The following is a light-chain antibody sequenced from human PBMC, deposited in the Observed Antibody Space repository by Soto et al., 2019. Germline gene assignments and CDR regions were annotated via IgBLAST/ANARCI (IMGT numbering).Light chain of an antibody. CDR2: GVS. CDR1: GSDVGGYDY. Sequence: SVLTQPPSASGSLGQSVTISCTGTGSDVGGYDYVSWYQQHPGKPPQLMIYGVSKRPSGVPDRFSGSKSGNTASLTVSGLQAEDEADYYCRSFAGSYNFYVFGAGTKVTV. V-gene: IGLV2-8*01. J-gene: IGLJ1*01. CDR3: RSFAGSYNFYV.